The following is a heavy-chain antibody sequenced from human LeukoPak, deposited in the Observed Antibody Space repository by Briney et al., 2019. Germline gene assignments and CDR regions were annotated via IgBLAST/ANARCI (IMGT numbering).Heavy chain of an antibody. Sequence: GGSLRLSCAASGFTFSSYSMNWVRQAPGKGLEWVAVISYDGSNKYYADSVKGRFTISRDNSKNTLYLQMNSLRAEDTAVYYCAKYRSDVVDYWGQGTLVTVSS. V-gene: IGHV3-30*18. D-gene: IGHD3-3*01. CDR1: GFTFSSYS. J-gene: IGHJ4*02. CDR3: AKYRSDVVDY. CDR2: ISYDGSNK.